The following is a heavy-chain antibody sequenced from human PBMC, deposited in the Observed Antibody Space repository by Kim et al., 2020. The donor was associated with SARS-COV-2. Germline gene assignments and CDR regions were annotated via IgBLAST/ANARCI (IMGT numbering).Heavy chain of an antibody. Sequence: GGSLRLSCAASGFTVSSNYMSWVRQAPGKGLEWVSVIYSGGSTYYADSVKGRFTISRDNSKNTLYLQMNSLRAEDTAVYYCARVEYYYDSSGYYYVTGYGMDVWGQGTTVTVSS. CDR2: IYSGGST. CDR1: GFTVSSNY. J-gene: IGHJ6*02. CDR3: ARVEYYYDSSGYYYVTGYGMDV. D-gene: IGHD3-22*01. V-gene: IGHV3-66*01.